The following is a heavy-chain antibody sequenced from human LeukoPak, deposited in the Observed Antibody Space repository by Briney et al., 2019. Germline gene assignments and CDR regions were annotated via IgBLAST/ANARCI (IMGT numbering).Heavy chain of an antibody. CDR2: IIPIFGTA. J-gene: IGHJ6*02. Sequence: VASVKVSCKVSGYTLTELSMHWVRQAPGHGLEWMGGIIPIFGTANYAQKFQGRVTITADESTSTAYMELSSLRSEDTAVYYCARDSPRFDYGMDVWGQGTTVTVSS. D-gene: IGHD3-3*01. CDR1: GYTLTELS. V-gene: IGHV1-69*13. CDR3: ARDSPRFDYGMDV.